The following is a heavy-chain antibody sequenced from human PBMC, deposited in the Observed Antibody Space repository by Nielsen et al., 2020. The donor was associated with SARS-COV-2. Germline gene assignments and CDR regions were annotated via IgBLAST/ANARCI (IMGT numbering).Heavy chain of an antibody. V-gene: IGHV3-73*01. CDR1: GFSFSIYS. Sequence: GESLKISCRASGFSFSIYSMNWVRQASGKGLEWVGRVRSKTNNYETAYAASVKGRFTISRDESKNMAYLQMTSLKTEDTAVYYCKHYYERDVWGQGTTVTVSS. CDR3: KHYYERDV. J-gene: IGHJ6*02. CDR2: VRSKTNNYET.